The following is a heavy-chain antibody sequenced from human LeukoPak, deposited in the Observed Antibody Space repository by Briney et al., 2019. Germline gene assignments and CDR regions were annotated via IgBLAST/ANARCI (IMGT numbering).Heavy chain of an antibody. CDR1: GFTFSSYW. CDR2: IKQDGSEK. V-gene: IGHV3-7*01. D-gene: IGHD3-22*01. J-gene: IGHJ4*02. CDR3: ARDPFYYYDSSGLSSGDY. Sequence: PGGSLRLSCAASGFTFSSYWMSWVRQAPGKGLEWVANIKQDGSEKYYVDSVKGRFTISRDNAKNSLYLQMNSLRAEDTAVYYCARDPFYYYDSSGLSSGDYWGQGTLVTVSS.